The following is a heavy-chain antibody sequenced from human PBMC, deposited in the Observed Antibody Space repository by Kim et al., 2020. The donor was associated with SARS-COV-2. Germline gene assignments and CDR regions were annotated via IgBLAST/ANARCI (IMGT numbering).Heavy chain of an antibody. D-gene: IGHD1-26*01. V-gene: IGHV3-7*01. CDR1: GFTFSSYW. CDR3: ARSYSGSYLRGFAAFDI. CDR2: IKQDGSEK. Sequence: GGSLRLSCAASGFTFSSYWMSWVRQAPGKGLEWVANIKQDGSEKYYVDSVKGRFTISRDNAKNSLYLQMNSLRAEDTAVYYCARSYSGSYLRGFAAFDIWGQGTMVTVSS. J-gene: IGHJ3*02.